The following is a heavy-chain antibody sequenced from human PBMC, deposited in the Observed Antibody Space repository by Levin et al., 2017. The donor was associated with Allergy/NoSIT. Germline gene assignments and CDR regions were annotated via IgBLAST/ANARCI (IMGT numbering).Heavy chain of an antibody. V-gene: IGHV1-8*01. Sequence: RASVKVSCKASGYTFTSYDINWVRQATGQGLEWMGWMNPNSGNTGYAQKFQGRVTMTRNTSISTAYMELSSLRSEDTAVYYCARGQRWQQLDILPDDPWGQGTLVTVSS. CDR3: ARGQRWQQLDILPDDP. D-gene: IGHD6-13*01. CDR2: MNPNSGNT. CDR1: GYTFTSYD. J-gene: IGHJ5*02.